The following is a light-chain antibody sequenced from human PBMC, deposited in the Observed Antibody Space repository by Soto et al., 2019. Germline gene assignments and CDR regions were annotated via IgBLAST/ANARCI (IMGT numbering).Light chain of an antibody. Sequence: QSVLTQPASVSGSPGQSITISCTGTSSDVGSYNLVSWYQQHPGKAPKLMISEVNKRPSGVSNRFSGSKSGNTASLTISGLQAEDEADYYCCSYAGTSTNVFGTGTKLTVL. CDR2: EVN. V-gene: IGLV2-23*02. J-gene: IGLJ1*01. CDR3: CSYAGTSTNV. CDR1: SSDVGSYNL.